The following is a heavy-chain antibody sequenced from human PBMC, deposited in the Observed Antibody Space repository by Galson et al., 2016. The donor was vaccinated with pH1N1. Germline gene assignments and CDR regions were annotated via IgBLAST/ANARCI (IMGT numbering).Heavy chain of an antibody. J-gene: IGHJ4*02. CDR1: GFSVSKNY. CDR2: VYGDGRT. Sequence: SLRLSCAVFGFSVSKNYMSWVRQAPGKGLEWVAVVYGDGRTFHGDSVRGRFTVSGDNWRNTVYLQMTSLRPEDTAVYFCVTRHSEDRGDNWGQGTLVTVSS. D-gene: IGHD3-10*01. V-gene: IGHV3-66*02. CDR3: VTRHSEDRGDN.